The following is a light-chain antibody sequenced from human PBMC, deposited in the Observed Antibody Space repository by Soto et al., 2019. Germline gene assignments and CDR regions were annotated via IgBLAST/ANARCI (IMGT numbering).Light chain of an antibody. V-gene: IGKV1-5*03. CDR3: QHYNSYSEA. CDR2: KAS. J-gene: IGKJ1*01. Sequence: DIQMTHSPSSLSASVGDRVTMTSRASQGIRNDLGWYQQKPGKAPKLLIYKASTLKSGVPSRFSGSGSGTEFTLTISSLQPDDFATYYCQHYNSYSEAFGQGTKVDIK. CDR1: QGIRND.